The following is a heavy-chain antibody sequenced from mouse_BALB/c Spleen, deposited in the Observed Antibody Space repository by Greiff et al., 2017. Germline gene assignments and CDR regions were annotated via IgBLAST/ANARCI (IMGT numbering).Heavy chain of an antibody. CDR2: ISSGSSTI. D-gene: IGHD1-1*01. CDR3: ARNPVVDYAMDY. V-gene: IGHV5-17*02. CDR1: GFTFSSFG. Sequence: EVHLVESGGGLVQPGGSRKLSCAASGFTFSSFGMHWVRQAPEKGLEWVAYISSGSSTIYYADTVKGRFTISRDNPKNTLFLQMTSLRSEDTAMYYCARNPVVDYAMDYWGQGTSVTVSS. J-gene: IGHJ4*01.